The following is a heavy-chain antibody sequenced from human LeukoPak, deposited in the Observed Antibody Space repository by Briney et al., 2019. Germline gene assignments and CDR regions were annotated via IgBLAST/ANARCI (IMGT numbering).Heavy chain of an antibody. D-gene: IGHD1-26*01. Sequence: GESLRISCKGSGYSFTRSWIGWVRQMPGKGLEWMGIIYPDDSDTRYSPSFQGQVTISADKSISTAYLQWSSLKASDTAMYYCARHHPSSGSYYPFDYWGQGTLVTVSS. J-gene: IGHJ4*02. CDR2: IYPDDSDT. V-gene: IGHV5-51*01. CDR3: ARHHPSSGSYYPFDY. CDR1: GYSFTRSW.